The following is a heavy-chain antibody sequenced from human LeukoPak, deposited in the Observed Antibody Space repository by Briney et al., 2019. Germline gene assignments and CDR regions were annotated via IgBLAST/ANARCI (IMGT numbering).Heavy chain of an antibody. CDR3: ARDSNWSPDY. Sequence: GGSLRLSCAASGFTFSSFAMSWVRQAPGKGLEWVSAISAGGGTTYYADSVKGRFTISRDNSKNTLYLQMNRLRAEDTAVYYCARDSNWSPDYWGQGTLVTVSS. CDR1: GFTFSSFA. D-gene: IGHD1-1*01. V-gene: IGHV3-23*01. CDR2: ISAGGGTT. J-gene: IGHJ4*02.